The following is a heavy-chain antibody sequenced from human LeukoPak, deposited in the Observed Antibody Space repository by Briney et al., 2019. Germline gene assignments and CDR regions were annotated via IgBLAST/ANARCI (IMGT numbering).Heavy chain of an antibody. V-gene: IGHV3-23*01. J-gene: IGHJ6*02. Sequence: GGSLRLSCEASGFTFSAYAMTWVRQAPGKGLEWVSSIGSDNKPHYSESVKGRFAISRDNSKSMLVLQLNSMRAEDTALYYCVRELHYYVAMDVWGQGTTVTVSS. D-gene: IGHD3-10*02. CDR2: IGSDNKP. CDR1: GFTFSAYA. CDR3: VRELHYYVAMDV.